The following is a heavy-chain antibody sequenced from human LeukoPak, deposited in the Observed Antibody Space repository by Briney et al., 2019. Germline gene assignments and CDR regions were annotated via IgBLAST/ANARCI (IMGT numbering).Heavy chain of an antibody. CDR2: IYSGGSI. D-gene: IGHD4-17*01. V-gene: IGHV3-53*01. Sequence: PGRSLRLSCAASGFTVSSNYMSWVRQAPGKGLEWVSLIYSGGSIYYADSVKGRFTISRDNSKNMVYFQMNSLRAEDTAVYYCARAFYGEYTGPWYFDLWGRGTLVTVSS. CDR3: ARAFYGEYTGPWYFDL. J-gene: IGHJ2*01. CDR1: GFTVSSNY.